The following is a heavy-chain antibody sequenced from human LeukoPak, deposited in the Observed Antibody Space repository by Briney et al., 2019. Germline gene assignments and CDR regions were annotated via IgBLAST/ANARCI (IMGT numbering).Heavy chain of an antibody. V-gene: IGHV3-30*02. D-gene: IGHD3-10*01. CDR2: IRYDGSNK. Sequence: GGSLRLSCAASGFTFSSYGMHWVRQAPGKGLEWVAFIRYDGSNKYYADSVKGRFTISRDNSKNTLYLQMNSLRAEDTAVYYCAKVGYGSGSYRYYFDYWGQGTLVTVSS. J-gene: IGHJ4*02. CDR3: AKVGYGSGSYRYYFDY. CDR1: GFTFSSYG.